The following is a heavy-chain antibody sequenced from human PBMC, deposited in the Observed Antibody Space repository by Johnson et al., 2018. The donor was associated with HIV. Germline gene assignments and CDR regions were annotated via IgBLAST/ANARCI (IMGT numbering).Heavy chain of an antibody. CDR3: ARDPSLDAFDI. V-gene: IGHV3-74*01. J-gene: IGHJ3*02. CDR2: INSDGSST. Sequence: VQLVESGGGLVKPGGSLRLSCAASGFTFSSYWMHWVRQAPGKGLVWVSRINSDGSSTNYADSVRGRFTISRDNVKNSLYLQMNSLRAEDTAVYFCARDPSLDAFDIWGQGTMVTVAS. CDR1: GFTFSSYW.